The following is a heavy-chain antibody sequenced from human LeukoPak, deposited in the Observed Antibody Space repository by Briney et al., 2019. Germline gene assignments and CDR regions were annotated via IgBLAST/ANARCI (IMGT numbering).Heavy chain of an antibody. D-gene: IGHD1-26*01. CDR2: INSDGSST. Sequence: GGSLRLSCAASGFTFDDYAMHWVRQAPGKGLVWVSRINSDGSSTSYADSVKGRFTISRGNAKNTLYLQMNSLRAEDTAVYYRASLGSYDGFDYWGQGTLVTVSS. CDR1: GFTFDDYA. CDR3: ASLGSYDGFDY. V-gene: IGHV3-74*01. J-gene: IGHJ4*02.